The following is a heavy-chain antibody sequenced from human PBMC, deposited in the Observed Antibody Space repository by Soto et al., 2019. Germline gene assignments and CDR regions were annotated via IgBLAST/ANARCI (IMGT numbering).Heavy chain of an antibody. CDR1: GYTFTSYA. Sequence: ASVKVSFKASGYTFTSYAMHWVRQAPGQRLEWMGWINAGNGNTKYSQKFQGRVTITRDTSASTAYMELSGLRSEDTAVYYCARGKWLDEEYFDYWGQGTLVTVPQ. D-gene: IGHD6-19*01. J-gene: IGHJ4*02. CDR2: INAGNGNT. V-gene: IGHV1-3*01. CDR3: ARGKWLDEEYFDY.